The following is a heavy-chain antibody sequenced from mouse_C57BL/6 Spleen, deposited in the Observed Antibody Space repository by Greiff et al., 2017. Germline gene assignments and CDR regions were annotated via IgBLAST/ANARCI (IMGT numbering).Heavy chain of an antibody. D-gene: IGHD1-1*01. V-gene: IGHV1-59*01. CDR2: IDPSDSYT. Sequence: VQLQQPGAELVRPGTSVKLSCKASGYTFTSYWMHWVKQRPGQGLEWIGVIDPSDSYTNYNQKFKGKATLTVDTSSSTAYMQLSSLTSEDSAVYYCAREATVVPHWYFDVWGTGTTVTVSS. J-gene: IGHJ1*03. CDR1: GYTFTSYW. CDR3: AREATVVPHWYFDV.